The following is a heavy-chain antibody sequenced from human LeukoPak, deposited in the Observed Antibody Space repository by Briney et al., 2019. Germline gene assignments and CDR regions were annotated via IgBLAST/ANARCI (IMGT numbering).Heavy chain of an antibody. Sequence: ASVKVSCKASGYTFTGYYMHWVRQAPGQGLEWMGRINPNSGGTNYAQKFQGRVTMTRDTSISTAYMELSRLRSDDTAVYYCAREPSHDYAFDRWFDPWGQGTLVTVSS. V-gene: IGHV1-2*06. CDR2: INPNSGGT. D-gene: IGHD4-17*01. CDR3: AREPSHDYAFDRWFDP. J-gene: IGHJ5*02. CDR1: GYTFTGYY.